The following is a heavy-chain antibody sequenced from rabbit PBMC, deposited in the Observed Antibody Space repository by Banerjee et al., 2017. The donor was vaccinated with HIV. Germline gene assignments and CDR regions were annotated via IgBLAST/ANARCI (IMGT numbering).Heavy chain of an antibody. D-gene: IGHD6-1*01. Sequence: QSLEESGGDLVKPGASLTLTSTASGFSFSSSDYMCWVRQAPGKGLEWIACIYTDSGSTYYASWAKGRFTISKTSSTTVTLQMTSLTAADTATYFCARYYIYPAGLWGPGTLVTVS. CDR2: IYTDSGST. V-gene: IGHV1S40*01. CDR1: GFSFSSSDY. CDR3: ARYYIYPAGL. J-gene: IGHJ4*01.